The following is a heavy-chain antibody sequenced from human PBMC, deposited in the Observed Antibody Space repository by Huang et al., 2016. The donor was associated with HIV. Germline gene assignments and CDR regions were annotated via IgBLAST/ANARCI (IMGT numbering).Heavy chain of an antibody. CDR3: ARARGYYDSSVSYYFDY. Sequence: QVQLVQSGAEVKKPGSSVKVSCKASGGTFSSYAISWVRQAPGQGLEGMGGIIPIFGTANYAQKVQGRGTITADESTSTAYMELSSLRSEDTAVYYCARARGYYDSSVSYYFDYWGQGTLVTVSS. CDR2: IIPIFGTA. CDR1: GGTFSSYA. V-gene: IGHV1-69*13. J-gene: IGHJ4*02. D-gene: IGHD3-22*01.